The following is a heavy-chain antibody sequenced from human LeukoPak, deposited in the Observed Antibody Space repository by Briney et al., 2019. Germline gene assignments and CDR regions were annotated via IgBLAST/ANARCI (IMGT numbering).Heavy chain of an antibody. CDR3: TSFVDTAMMYYFDY. CDR2: IRSKANSYAT. V-gene: IGHV3-73*01. J-gene: IGHJ4*02. D-gene: IGHD5-18*01. Sequence: GGSLRLSCAASGLTFSGSAMHWVRQASGKGLEWVGRIRSKANSYATAYAASVKGRFTISRDDSKNTAYLQMNSLKTEDTAVYYCTSFVDTAMMYYFDYRGQGTLVTVSS. CDR1: GLTFSGSA.